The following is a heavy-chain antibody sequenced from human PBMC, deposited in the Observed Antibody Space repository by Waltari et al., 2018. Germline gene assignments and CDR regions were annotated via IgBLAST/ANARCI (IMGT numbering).Heavy chain of an antibody. CDR2: IYHSGTT. D-gene: IGHD6-13*01. Sequence: QVQLQESGPGLVKPSETLSLTCAVSGYSISSGYYWGWIRQPPGKGLEWIGIIYHSGTTYYTPSLKSRVTISVDTSKNQFSLKLSSVTAADTAVYYCARIWSSSSWYYFDYWGQGTLVTVSS. CDR3: ARIWSSSSWYYFDY. J-gene: IGHJ4*02. CDR1: GYSISSGYY. V-gene: IGHV4-38-2*01.